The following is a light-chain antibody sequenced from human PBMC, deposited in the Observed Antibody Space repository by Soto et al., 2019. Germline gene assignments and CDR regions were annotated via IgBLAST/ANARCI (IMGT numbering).Light chain of an antibody. Sequence: QSALTQPASVSGSPGQSITISCTGTSSDVGGYNFVSWYQQHPGKAPKLLIYDVSNRPSGVSNRLSGSKSGDTASLTISGLQAEDEADYYCSSYSRSSTPVGFGGGTKLTVL. CDR3: SSYSRSSTPVG. V-gene: IGLV2-14*01. J-gene: IGLJ2*01. CDR1: SSDVGGYNF. CDR2: DVS.